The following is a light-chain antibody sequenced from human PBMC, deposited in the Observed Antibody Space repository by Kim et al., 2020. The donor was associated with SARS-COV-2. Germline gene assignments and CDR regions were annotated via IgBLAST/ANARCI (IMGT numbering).Light chain of an antibody. Sequence: GQTVRIACSGSRSNNASNTVFWYQQFPGTAPKLLIDRNNQRPSGVPDRFSGSKSGTSASLVISWLQSEDEADYYCAAWDDSLNGVVFGGGTQLTVL. CDR1: RSNNASNT. V-gene: IGLV1-44*01. J-gene: IGLJ2*01. CDR3: AAWDDSLNGVV. CDR2: RNN.